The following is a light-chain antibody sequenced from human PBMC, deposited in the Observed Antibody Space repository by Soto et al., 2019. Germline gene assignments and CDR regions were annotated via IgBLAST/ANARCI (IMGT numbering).Light chain of an antibody. CDR3: QHYGTSPWT. Sequence: ETVLTQSPGTLSLSPGERATLSCRAIQSVSSNSLAWFQQKPGQAPRLLIFGASSRATGIPDRFSGSGSGTDFTLTISRLEPEDFAVYYCQHYGTSPWTFGQGTKVEIK. V-gene: IGKV3-20*01. CDR1: QSVSSNS. J-gene: IGKJ1*01. CDR2: GAS.